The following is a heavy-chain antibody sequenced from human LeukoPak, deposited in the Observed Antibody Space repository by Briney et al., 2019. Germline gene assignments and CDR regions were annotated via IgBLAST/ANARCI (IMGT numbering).Heavy chain of an antibody. CDR2: ISHDGRTK. V-gene: IGHV3-30*04. CDR3: ARPSPPGDGYNPPDH. D-gene: IGHD5-24*01. CDR1: GFNFDNFA. J-gene: IGHJ4*02. Sequence: GGSLILSCVVSGFNFDNFAMHWVRQPLGKGLEWVAVISHDGRTKYYADSMKGRITISRDNSKNTLFLQMNNLRSEDTAVYFCARPSPPGDGYNPPDHWGQGTLVTVSS.